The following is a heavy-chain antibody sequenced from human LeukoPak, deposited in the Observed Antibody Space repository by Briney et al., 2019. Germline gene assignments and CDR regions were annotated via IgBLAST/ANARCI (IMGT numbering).Heavy chain of an antibody. Sequence: GGSLRVSCAASGFTFSSYSMNWVRQAPGKGLEWVSYISSSSSTIYYADSVKGRFTISRDNAKNSLYLQMNSLRAEDTAVYYCARDCSSGWNGCAFDIWGQGTMVTVSS. J-gene: IGHJ3*02. CDR1: GFTFSSYS. V-gene: IGHV3-48*01. CDR2: ISSSSSTI. D-gene: IGHD6-19*01. CDR3: ARDCSSGWNGCAFDI.